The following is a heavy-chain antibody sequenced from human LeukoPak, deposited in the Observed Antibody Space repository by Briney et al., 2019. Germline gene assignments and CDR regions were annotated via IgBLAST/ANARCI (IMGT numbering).Heavy chain of an antibody. CDR1: GFTFSSYA. D-gene: IGHD2-2*01. CDR2: ISYHGSDK. J-gene: IGHJ4*02. V-gene: IGHV3-30*04. CDR3: ARDNRGVISPAVPAAALDC. Sequence: PGRSLRLSCGASGFTFSSYAMHWVRQAPGKGLEWVALISYHGSDKYYADSVKGRFTISRDNSKNTLSLQMDSLRPEDTALYSCARDNRGVISPAVPAAALDCWGQGTLVTVSS.